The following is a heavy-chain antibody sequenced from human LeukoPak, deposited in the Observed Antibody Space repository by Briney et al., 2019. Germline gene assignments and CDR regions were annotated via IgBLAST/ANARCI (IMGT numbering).Heavy chain of an antibody. CDR1: GFTFSSYA. Sequence: GGSLRLSCAASGFTFSSYAMSWVRQAPGKGLEWVSAISGSGGSTYYADSVKGRFTISRDNSKNTLYLQMNSLRAEDTAVYYCAKDYSSGWYERDDIVSTDYWGQGTLVTVSS. V-gene: IGHV3-23*01. D-gene: IGHD6-19*01. CDR3: AKDYSSGWYERDDIVSTDY. CDR2: ISGSGGST. J-gene: IGHJ4*02.